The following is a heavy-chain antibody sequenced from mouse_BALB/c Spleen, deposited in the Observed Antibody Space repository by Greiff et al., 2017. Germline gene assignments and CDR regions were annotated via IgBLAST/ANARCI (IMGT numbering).Heavy chain of an antibody. Sequence: EVMLVESGGGLVKPGGSLKLSCAASGFTFSSYAMSWVRQSPEKRLEWVAEISSGGSYTYYPDTVTGRFTISRDNAKNTLYLEMSSLRSEDTAMYYCARDDYGNWFAYWGQGTLVTVSA. CDR1: GFTFSSYA. J-gene: IGHJ3*01. D-gene: IGHD2-1*01. V-gene: IGHV5-9-4*01. CDR2: ISSGGSYT. CDR3: ARDDYGNWFAY.